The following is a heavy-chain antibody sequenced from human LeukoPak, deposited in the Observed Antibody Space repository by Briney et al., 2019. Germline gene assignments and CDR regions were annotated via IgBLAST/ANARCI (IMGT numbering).Heavy chain of an antibody. J-gene: IGHJ4*02. CDR3: ARDKSRWSGYDYVDY. CDR1: GFTFSSYS. CDR2: ISSSSSYI. Sequence: PGGSLRLSCAASGFTFSSYSMNWVRQAPGKGLEWVSSISSSSSYIYYADSVKGRFTISRDNAKNSLYLQMNGLRAEDTAVYYCARDKSRWSGYDYVDYWGQGTLVTVSS. D-gene: IGHD5-12*01. V-gene: IGHV3-21*01.